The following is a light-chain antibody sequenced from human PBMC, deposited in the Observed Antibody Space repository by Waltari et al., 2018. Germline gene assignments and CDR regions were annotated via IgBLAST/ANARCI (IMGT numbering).Light chain of an antibody. CDR2: GSS. CDR3: QSYDTSLSVV. J-gene: IGLJ3*02. V-gene: IGLV1-40*01. CDR1: GSNIGAGYD. Sequence: QSVLTQPPSVSGAPGQRVTISCTGSGSNIGAGYDVHWYQQLPRAAPKLLIYGSSTRPLGGPGRFFGSTSGTSASLAITGLQAEDEADYYCQSYDTSLSVVFGGGTKLTVL.